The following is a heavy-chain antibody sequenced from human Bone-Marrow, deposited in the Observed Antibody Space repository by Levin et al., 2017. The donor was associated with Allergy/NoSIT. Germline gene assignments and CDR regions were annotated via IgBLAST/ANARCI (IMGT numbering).Heavy chain of an antibody. J-gene: IGHJ4*02. Sequence: PGGSLRLSCAASGFTFSDYWMHWVRQVPGKGLDWVSRIDTDGSDIKYADSVKGRFSISRDNAKNTVSLQMSSLRAEATAVYNCARDKSTEGDRKGLQDLDHWGQGTLVTVSS. CDR1: GFTFSDYW. D-gene: IGHD2/OR15-2a*01. V-gene: IGHV3-74*01. CDR2: IDTDGSDI. CDR3: ARDKSTEGDRKGLQDLDH.